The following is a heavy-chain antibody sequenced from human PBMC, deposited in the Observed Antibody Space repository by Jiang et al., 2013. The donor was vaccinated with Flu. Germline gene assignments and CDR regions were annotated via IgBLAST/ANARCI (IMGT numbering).Heavy chain of an antibody. J-gene: IGHJ6*02. V-gene: IGHV4-34*01. D-gene: IGHD4/OR15-4a*01. CDR2: INHSGST. Sequence: LLKPSETLSLTCAVYGGSFSGYYWSWIRQPPGKGLEWIGEINHSGSTNYSPSLKSRVTISVDTSKNQFSLKLSSVTAADTAVYYCARLRRGDYGRKPTWRDYHYYYGMDVWG. CDR1: GGSFSGYY. CDR3: ARLRRGDYGRKPTWRDYHYYYGMDV.